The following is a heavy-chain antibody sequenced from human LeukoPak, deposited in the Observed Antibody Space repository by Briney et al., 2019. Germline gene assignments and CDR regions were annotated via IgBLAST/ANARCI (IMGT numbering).Heavy chain of an antibody. CDR2: ISYDGSNK. Sequence: PGGSLRLSCAASGFTFSSYGMHWVRQAPGKGLEWVAVISYDGSNKYYADSVKGRFTISRDNSKNTLYLQMNSLRAEDTAVYYCAKDPNQYSSGFHAFDIWGQGTMVTVSS. CDR1: GFTFSSYG. CDR3: AKDPNQYSSGFHAFDI. V-gene: IGHV3-30*18. D-gene: IGHD6-19*01. J-gene: IGHJ3*02.